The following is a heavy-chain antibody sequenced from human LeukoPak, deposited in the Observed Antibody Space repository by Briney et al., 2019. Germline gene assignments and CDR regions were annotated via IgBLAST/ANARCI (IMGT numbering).Heavy chain of an antibody. CDR1: GGSFSGYY. V-gene: IGHV4-34*01. CDR2: INHSGST. D-gene: IGHD6-6*01. Sequence: SETLSLTCAVYGGSFSGYYWSWIRQPPGKGLEWIGEINHSGSTNYNPSLKSRVTISVDTSKNQFSLKLSSVTAADTAVYYCARKYSSSSSPLDYWGQGTLVSVSS. CDR3: ARKYSSSSSPLDY. J-gene: IGHJ4*02.